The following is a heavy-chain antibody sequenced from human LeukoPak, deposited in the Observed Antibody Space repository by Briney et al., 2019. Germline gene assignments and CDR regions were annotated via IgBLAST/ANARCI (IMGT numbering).Heavy chain of an antibody. D-gene: IGHD1-1*01. CDR1: GYTFTSYD. CDR3: ARICGVSCPPELEPYDY. Sequence: ASVKVFCKASGYTFTSYDINWVRQATGQGLEWMGWMNPNSGGTNYAQKFQGRVTMTRDTSISTAYMELSRLRSDDTAVYYCARICGVSCPPELEPYDYWGQGTLVTASS. J-gene: IGHJ4*02. CDR2: MNPNSGGT. V-gene: IGHV1-2*02.